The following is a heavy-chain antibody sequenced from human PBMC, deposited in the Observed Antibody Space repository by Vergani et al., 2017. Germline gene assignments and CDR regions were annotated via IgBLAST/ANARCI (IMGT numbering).Heavy chain of an antibody. CDR2: ISAYNGNT. Sequence: QVQLVQSGAEVKKPGASVKVSCKASGYTFTSYGISWVRQAPGQGLEWMGWISAYNGNTNYAQKLQGRVTMTKDTSTSTAYMELRSLRSDDTAVYYCARDPDIVVVPAAPYYYYYYGMDVWGQGP. V-gene: IGHV1-18*04. CDR1: GYTFTSYG. J-gene: IGHJ6*02. CDR3: ARDPDIVVVPAAPYYYYYYGMDV. D-gene: IGHD2-2*01.